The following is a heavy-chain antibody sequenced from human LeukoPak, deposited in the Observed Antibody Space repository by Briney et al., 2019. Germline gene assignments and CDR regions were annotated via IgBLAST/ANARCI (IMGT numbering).Heavy chain of an antibody. J-gene: IGHJ3*02. V-gene: IGHV3-11*01. CDR3: ARDHINVNAFDI. D-gene: IGHD3-16*02. Sequence: PGGSLRLSCAASGFTFRNYYMSWLRHAPGKGLEWISYISAGGDTIYYADSVKGRFTISRDNTKNLLFLQMASLRAEDTAVYYCARDHINVNAFDIWGQGTMVTVSS. CDR2: ISAGGDTI. CDR1: GFTFRNYY.